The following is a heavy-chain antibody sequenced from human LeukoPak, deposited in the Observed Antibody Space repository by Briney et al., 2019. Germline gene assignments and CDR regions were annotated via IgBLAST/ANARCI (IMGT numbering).Heavy chain of an antibody. CDR2: IYYNGRSGNT. CDR1: DDSISRRGYY. CDR3: ANSLPTVSTRNYFDY. V-gene: IGHV4-31*03. J-gene: IGHJ4*02. Sequence: SETLSLTCSVSDDSISRRGYYWSWIRQRPGMGLEWMGYIYYNGRSGNTYYNLALKSRVSMSIDTGEKHFSLRLTSVTAADTAVYYCANSLPTVSTRNYFDYWGQGTLVIVSS. D-gene: IGHD5/OR15-5a*01.